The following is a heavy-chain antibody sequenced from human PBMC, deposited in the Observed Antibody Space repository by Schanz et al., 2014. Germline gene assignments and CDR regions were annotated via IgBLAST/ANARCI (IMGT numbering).Heavy chain of an antibody. CDR2: IKEDGSVK. J-gene: IGHJ3*02. Sequence: EVQLAESGGGLVQPGGSLRLSCAASTFTFSSDWMSWVRQAPGKGLEWVANIKEDGSVKDYVDSVKGRFTISRDNAKNSLYLQMTSLRAEDTAVYYCATNMVQGTISDAFDIWGQGTMVTVSS. CDR1: TFTFSSDW. D-gene: IGHD3-10*01. CDR3: ATNMVQGTISDAFDI. V-gene: IGHV3-7*02.